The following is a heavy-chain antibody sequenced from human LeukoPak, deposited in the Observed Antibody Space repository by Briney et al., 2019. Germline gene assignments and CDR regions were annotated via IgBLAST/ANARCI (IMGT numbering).Heavy chain of an antibody. CDR1: GGSISSYY. Sequence: SETLSLTCTVSGGSISSYYWSWIRQPPGKGLEWIGHIYYSGSTNYNPSLKSRVTISVDTSKNQFSLKLSSVTAADTAVYYCARANRNFIAARPGYFDYWGQGTLATVSS. D-gene: IGHD6-6*01. V-gene: IGHV4-59*08. CDR2: IYYSGST. CDR3: ARANRNFIAARPGYFDY. J-gene: IGHJ4*02.